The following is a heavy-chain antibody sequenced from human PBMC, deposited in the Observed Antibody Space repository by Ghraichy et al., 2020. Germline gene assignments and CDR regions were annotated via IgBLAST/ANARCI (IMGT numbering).Heavy chain of an antibody. V-gene: IGHV3-66*01. CDR2: IQSGGST. D-gene: IGHD1/OR15-1a*01. CDR1: GFTVSSNY. Sequence: SCAASGFTVSSNYMSWVRQAPGKGLECVSVIQSGGSTYYADSVKGRFTVSRDNSKNTLYLQMNSLRAEDTAAYYCVKNKGENWGQGALVTVSS. CDR3: VKNKGEN. J-gene: IGHJ4*02.